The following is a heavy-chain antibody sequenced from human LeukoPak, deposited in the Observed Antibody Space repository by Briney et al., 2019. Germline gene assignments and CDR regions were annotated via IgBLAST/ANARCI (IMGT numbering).Heavy chain of an antibody. J-gene: IGHJ6*02. CDR3: ARVQGSRYQLLPYNYYYYGMDV. V-gene: IGHV3-30-3*01. CDR1: GSTFSSYA. Sequence: GGSLRLSCAASGSTFSSYAMHRVRQAPGKGLEWVAVISYDGSNKYYADSVKGRFTISRDNSKNTLYLQMNSLRAEDTAVYYCARVQGSRYQLLPYNYYYYGMDVWGQGTTVTVSS. CDR2: ISYDGSNK. D-gene: IGHD2-2*01.